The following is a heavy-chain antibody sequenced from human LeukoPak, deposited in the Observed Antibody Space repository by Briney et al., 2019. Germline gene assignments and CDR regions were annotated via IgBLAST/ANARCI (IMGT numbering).Heavy chain of an antibody. Sequence: ASVKVSCKASGGTFSSYAISWVRQAPGQGLEWMGGIIPIFGTANYAQKFQGRVTITADESTSTAYMELSSLRSEDTAVYYCARGVLFYYYYYMDAWGKGTTVTVSS. CDR2: IIPIFGTA. CDR3: ARGVLFYYYYYMDA. V-gene: IGHV1-69*01. J-gene: IGHJ6*03. D-gene: IGHD2-21*01. CDR1: GGTFSSYA.